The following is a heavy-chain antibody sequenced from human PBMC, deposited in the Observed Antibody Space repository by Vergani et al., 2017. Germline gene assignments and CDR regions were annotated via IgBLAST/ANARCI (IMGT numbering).Heavy chain of an antibody. CDR3: AREPPLTGSFDY. D-gene: IGHD3-9*01. CDR1: GYTFTGNY. V-gene: IGHV1-46*03. J-gene: IGHJ4*02. CDR2: ISPDGFST. Sequence: QVQLVQSGAEVKKPGASVKVSCKASGYTFTGNYVHWVRQAPGQGLEWVGVISPDGFSTFYAQKFQGRVTITRDTSTSTVYVEVTSLRSDDTAVYYCAREPPLTGSFDYWGQGTLVTVSS.